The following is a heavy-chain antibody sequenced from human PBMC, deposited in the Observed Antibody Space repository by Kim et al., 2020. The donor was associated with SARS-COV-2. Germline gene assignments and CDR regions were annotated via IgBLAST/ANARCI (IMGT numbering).Heavy chain of an antibody. Sequence: SVKARFTISRDNAENTPNMQMNSLRTEDTALYYCAKDGDSYGYDYYYMDVWGKGTTVTVSS. V-gene: IGHV3-9*01. CDR3: AKDGDSYGYDYYYMDV. D-gene: IGHD5-18*01. J-gene: IGHJ6*03.